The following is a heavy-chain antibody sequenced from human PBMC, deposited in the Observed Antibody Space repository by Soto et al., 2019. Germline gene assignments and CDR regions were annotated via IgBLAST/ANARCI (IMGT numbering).Heavy chain of an antibody. CDR3: ARSGNGLWYFDL. Sequence: QVQLVESGGGVDQPGRSLRLSCAASGFTFSIYVMPWVRQAPGKGLEWVAVISYDGSNKYYADSVKGRFSISRDNSKNTLYLQMNSLRAEDKAVYYGARSGNGLWYFDLWCRGTMATVSS. CDR2: ISYDGSNK. J-gene: IGHJ2*01. CDR1: GFTFSIYV. V-gene: IGHV3-30-3*01. D-gene: IGHD1-1*01.